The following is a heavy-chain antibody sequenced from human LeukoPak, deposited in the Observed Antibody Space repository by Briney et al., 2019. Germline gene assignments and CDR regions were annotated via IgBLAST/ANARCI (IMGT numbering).Heavy chain of an antibody. CDR3: ARDIRYSGSYVNDY. Sequence: GGSLRLSCAASGFTVSSNYMSWVRQAPGKGLEWVSVIYSGGSTYYADSVKGRFTISRDNSKNTLHLQMNSLRAEDTAVYYCARDIRYSGSYVNDYWGLGTLVTVSS. D-gene: IGHD1-26*01. CDR1: GFTVSSNY. V-gene: IGHV3-53*01. J-gene: IGHJ4*02. CDR2: IYSGGST.